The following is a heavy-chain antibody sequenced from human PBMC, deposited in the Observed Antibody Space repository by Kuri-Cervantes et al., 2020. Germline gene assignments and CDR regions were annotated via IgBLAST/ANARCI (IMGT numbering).Heavy chain of an antibody. CDR3: ARTITGTTWTVDYYYYYGMDV. CDR1: GLTFSSYG. CDR2: ISYDGSNK. Sequence: GESLKISCAASGLTFSSYGMHWVRQAPGKGLEYVAVISYDGSNKYYADSVKGRFTISRDNSKNTVYLQMNSLRPEDTAVYYCARTITGTTWTVDYYYYYGMDVWGQGTTVTVSS. V-gene: IGHV3-30*03. J-gene: IGHJ6*02. D-gene: IGHD1-7*01.